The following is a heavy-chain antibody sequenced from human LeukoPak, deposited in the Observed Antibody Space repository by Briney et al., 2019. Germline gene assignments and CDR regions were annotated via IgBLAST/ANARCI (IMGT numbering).Heavy chain of an antibody. CDR3: ATYSSSNAREFQY. D-gene: IGHD2-2*01. CDR1: GFTFSNYW. V-gene: IGHV3-7*01. CDR2: IKQDGSEK. J-gene: IGHJ1*01. Sequence: PGGSLRLSCAASGFTFSNYWMSWVRQAPGKGLEWVANIKQDGSEKYYVDSVRGRFTISRDNAKISLYLNSLRAEDTAVYYCATYSSSNAREFQYWGQGTLVTVSS.